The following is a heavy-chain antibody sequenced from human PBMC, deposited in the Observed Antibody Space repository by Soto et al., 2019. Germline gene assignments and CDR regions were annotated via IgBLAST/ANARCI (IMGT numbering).Heavy chain of an antibody. D-gene: IGHD5-12*01. V-gene: IGHV4-4*07. CDR2: MYVTGTT. CDR3: ARDGGYTGYEEGNPFDI. Sequence: SETLSVTCTVSGGSISHHYWSWIRQPAGTRLEWIGRMYVTGTTNYNPSLKNRVSMSIDTSKNQFSLKLSSVTAADTAVYYCARDGGYTGYEEGNPFDIWGQGTMVNVS. CDR1: GGSISHHY. J-gene: IGHJ3*02.